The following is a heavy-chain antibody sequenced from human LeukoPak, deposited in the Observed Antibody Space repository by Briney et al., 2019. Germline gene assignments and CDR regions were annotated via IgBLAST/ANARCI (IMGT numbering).Heavy chain of an antibody. J-gene: IGHJ4*02. Sequence: GSLRLSCAASGFTFSYYALSWVRQAPGKGLEWVSSISSSSSYIYYADSVKGRFPISRDNAKNSVSLLMNSLRVEDPAVYFCVRETPLTTVIREQFYYWGQGAQVTVSS. CDR3: VRETPLTTVIREQFYY. V-gene: IGHV3-21*01. CDR1: GFTFSYYA. D-gene: IGHD4-23*01. CDR2: ISSSSSYI.